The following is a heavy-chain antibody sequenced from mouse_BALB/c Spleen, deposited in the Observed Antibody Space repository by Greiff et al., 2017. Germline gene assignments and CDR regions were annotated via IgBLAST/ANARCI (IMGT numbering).Heavy chain of an antibody. Sequence: EVHLVESGGGLVQPGGSMKLSCVASGFTFSNYWMNWVRQSPEKGLEWVAEIRLKSNNYATHYAESVKVRFTISRDDSKSSVYLQMNNLRAEDTGIYYCTRGTYYGNYGFAYWGQGTLVTVSA. J-gene: IGHJ3*01. CDR3: TRGTYYGNYGFAY. V-gene: IGHV6-6*02. D-gene: IGHD2-10*01. CDR1: GFTFSNYW. CDR2: IRLKSNNYAT.